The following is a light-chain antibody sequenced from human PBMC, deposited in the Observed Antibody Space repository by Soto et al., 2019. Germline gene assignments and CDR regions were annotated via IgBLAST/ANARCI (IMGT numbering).Light chain of an antibody. CDR2: KAS. V-gene: IGKV1-5*03. Sequence: DIQMTQSPSTLSASVGDRVTITCRASQSIRSWLAWYQQKPGKAPKLLIYKASSLESGVPSRFSGSGSGTEFTLTISSLQPDDFATYYCQQYNSYSRGYTFGQGTKLEIK. CDR1: QSIRSW. J-gene: IGKJ2*01. CDR3: QQYNSYSRGYT.